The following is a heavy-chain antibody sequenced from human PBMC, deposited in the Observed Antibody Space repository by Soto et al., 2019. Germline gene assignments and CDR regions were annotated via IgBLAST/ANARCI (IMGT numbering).Heavy chain of an antibody. CDR2: ISGNGGST. V-gene: IGHV3-23*01. Sequence: GGSLRLSXAASGFNLNNYSMSWVRQAPGRGLGWVATISGNGGSTYYVDSVKGRFTISRDNSKNTLYLQMNSLRAEDTAVYYCAKDREDIVVVVAALPPPLEFDYWGQGTLVTVSS. D-gene: IGHD2-15*01. CDR3: AKDREDIVVVVAALPPPLEFDY. CDR1: GFNLNNYS. J-gene: IGHJ4*02.